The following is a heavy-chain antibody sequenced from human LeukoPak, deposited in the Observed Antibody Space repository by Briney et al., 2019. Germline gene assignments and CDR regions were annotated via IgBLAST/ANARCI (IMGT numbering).Heavy chain of an antibody. CDR2: FRWNRGSI. V-gene: IGHV3-9*01. CDR3: AKDAGRGYCSSGLCYTPNSFYGMNV. D-gene: IGHD2-8*01. Sequence: GGSLRLSCAASGFILYDYGMHGVRHAPGKGVEGVSGFRWNRGSIVYADSVKGRFPISRDNAKNSLSLQMDSLRAQDTGLYYCAKDAGRGYCSSGLCYTPNSFYGMNVWGQGTTVTVAS. J-gene: IGHJ6*02. CDR1: GFILYDYG.